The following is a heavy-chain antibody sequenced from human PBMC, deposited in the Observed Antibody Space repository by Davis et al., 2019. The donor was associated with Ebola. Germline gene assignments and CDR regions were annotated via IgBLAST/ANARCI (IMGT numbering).Heavy chain of an antibody. D-gene: IGHD3-22*01. CDR1: GGSISSYY. CDR2: IYYSGST. Sequence: SETLSLTCTVSGGSISSYYWSWIRQPPGKGLEWIGYIYYSGSTNYNPSLKSRVTISVDTSKNQFSLKLSSVTAADTAVYYCARDNGRGYYSRFDYWGQGTLVTVSS. CDR3: ARDNGRGYYSRFDY. J-gene: IGHJ4*02. V-gene: IGHV4-59*01.